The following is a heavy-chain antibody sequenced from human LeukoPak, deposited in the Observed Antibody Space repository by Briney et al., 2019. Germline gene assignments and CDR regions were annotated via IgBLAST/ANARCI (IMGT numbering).Heavy chain of an antibody. CDR3: ARACSGGSCYLVAFDI. D-gene: IGHD2-15*01. J-gene: IGHJ3*02. Sequence: GGSLRLSCAASGFTFGTYAMSWVRQAPGKRLEWVSAISDGFGSTYYADSVKGRFTISRDNSKNTLYLQMNSLRADDTAVYYCARACSGGSCYLVAFDIWGQGTMVTVSS. CDR1: GFTFGTYA. V-gene: IGHV3-23*01. CDR2: ISDGFGST.